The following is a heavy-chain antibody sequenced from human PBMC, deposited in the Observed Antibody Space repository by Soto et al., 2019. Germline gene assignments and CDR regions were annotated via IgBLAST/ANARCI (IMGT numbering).Heavy chain of an antibody. V-gene: IGHV3-30*18. CDR3: AKSYGSGKNDYYYYMDV. Sequence: GGSLRLSCAASGFTFSSYGMHWVRQAPGKGLEWVAVISYDGSNKYYADSVKGRFTISRDNSKNTLYLQMNSLRAEDTAVYYCAKSYGSGKNDYYYYMDVWGKGTTVTVSS. D-gene: IGHD3-10*01. CDR2: ISYDGSNK. J-gene: IGHJ6*03. CDR1: GFTFSSYG.